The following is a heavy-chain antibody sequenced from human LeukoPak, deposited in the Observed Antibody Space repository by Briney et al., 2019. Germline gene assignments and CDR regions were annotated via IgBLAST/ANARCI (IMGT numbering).Heavy chain of an antibody. CDR1: GFTVSSNY. CDR3: AREILNNYYDSSGYYYSGY. J-gene: IGHJ4*02. Sequence: GGSLRLSCAASGFTVSSNYMSWVRQAPGKGLEWVSVIYSGGSTYYADSVKGRFTISRDNSKNTLYLQMNSLRAEDTAVYYCAREILNNYYDSSGYYYSGYWGQGTPVTVSS. D-gene: IGHD3-22*01. V-gene: IGHV3-66*01. CDR2: IYSGGST.